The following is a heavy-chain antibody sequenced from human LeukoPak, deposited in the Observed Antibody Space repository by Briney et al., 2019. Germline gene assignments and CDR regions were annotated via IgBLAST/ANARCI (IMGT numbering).Heavy chain of an antibody. V-gene: IGHV4-59*01. J-gene: IGHJ5*02. D-gene: IGHD1/OR15-1a*01. Sequence: SETLSLTCTVSGGSISSYYWSWIRQPPGKGLEWIGYIYYSGSTNYNPSLKSRVTISVDTSKNQFSLKLSSVTAADTALYYCASGGEQLWPYEPFSSWGQGTLVTVSS. CDR2: IYYSGST. CDR3: ASGGEQLWPYEPFSS. CDR1: GGSISSYY.